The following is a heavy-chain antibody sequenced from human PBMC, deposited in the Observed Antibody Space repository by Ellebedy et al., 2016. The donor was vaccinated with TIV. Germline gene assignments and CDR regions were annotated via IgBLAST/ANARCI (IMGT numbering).Heavy chain of an antibody. J-gene: IGHJ6*02. V-gene: IGHV1-18*04. CDR1: GYTFTGYG. Sequence: AASVKVSCKASGYTFTGYGICWVRQAPGQGLEWMGWISTYNGYTNFAQKVQGRVTMTTDTSTSTAYMELRSLRSDDTAVYYCARERSGSGSYYNYFGMDVWGQGTTVTVSS. D-gene: IGHD1-26*01. CDR2: ISTYNGYT. CDR3: ARERSGSGSYYNYFGMDV.